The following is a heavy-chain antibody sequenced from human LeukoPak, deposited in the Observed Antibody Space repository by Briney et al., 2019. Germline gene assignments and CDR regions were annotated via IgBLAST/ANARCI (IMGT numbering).Heavy chain of an antibody. CDR1: GFTYSDYY. CDR2: ISSSGSTI. J-gene: IGHJ4*02. Sequence: GGSLRLXCAASGFTYSDYYMSWIRQAPGKGLEWVSYISSSGSTIYYADSVKGRFTISRDNAKNSLYLQMNSLRAEDTAVYYCARTRHCSSTSCHLDYWGQGTLVTVSS. CDR3: ARTRHCSSTSCHLDY. D-gene: IGHD2-2*01. V-gene: IGHV3-11*04.